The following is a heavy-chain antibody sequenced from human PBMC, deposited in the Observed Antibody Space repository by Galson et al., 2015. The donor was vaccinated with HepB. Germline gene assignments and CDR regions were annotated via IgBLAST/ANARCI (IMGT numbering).Heavy chain of an antibody. J-gene: IGHJ4*02. CDR1: GFTFGDYA. V-gene: IGHV3-49*03. CDR2: IRSNAYGGTT. Sequence: SLRLSCAASGFTFGDYAMSWFRQAPGKGLEWVGFIRSNAYGGTTEYAASVKVRFTISRDDSKSIDYLQMNSLKTEDTAVYCCTRGDNVGATNGAYWGQGTLVTVSS. D-gene: IGHD1-26*01. CDR3: TRGDNVGATNGAY.